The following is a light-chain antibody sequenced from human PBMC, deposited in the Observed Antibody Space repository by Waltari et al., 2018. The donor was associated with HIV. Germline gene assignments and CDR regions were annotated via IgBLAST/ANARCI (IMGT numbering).Light chain of an antibody. CDR1: SSNIGSNA. V-gene: IGLV1-44*01. CDR2: RDN. Sequence: QSVLTQPPSASGTPGQRVTISCSGGSSNIGSNAVSWYQQLPGTAPKLLIYRDNQRPSGVPDRFSGSKSGTSASLAISGLQSEDEADYHCAGWDDSVDGPVFGGGTILTVL. CDR3: AGWDDSVDGPV. J-gene: IGLJ3*02.